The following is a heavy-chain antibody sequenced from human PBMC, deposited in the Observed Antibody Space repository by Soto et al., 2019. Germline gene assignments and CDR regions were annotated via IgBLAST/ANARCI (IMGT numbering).Heavy chain of an antibody. V-gene: IGHV4-31*03. J-gene: IGHJ5*02. CDR2: IYYSGST. CDR1: DGYIINRGYY. CDR3: AREDALHIYNWFDP. D-gene: IGHD2-8*01. Sequence: ILSLTSTVSDGYIINRGYYRSWIRQHPGKGLEWIGYIYYSGSTYYNPSLKSRVTISVDTSKNQFSLKLSSVTAADTAVYYCAREDALHIYNWFDPWGQGTLVTVSS.